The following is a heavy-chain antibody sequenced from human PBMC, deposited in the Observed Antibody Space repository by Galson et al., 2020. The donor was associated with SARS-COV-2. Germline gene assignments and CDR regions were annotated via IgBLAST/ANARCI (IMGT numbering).Heavy chain of an antibody. V-gene: IGHV3-33*08. CDR2: IWYDGSNK. CDR3: ATDRPFFTGDVDY. CDR1: GFTFSNYG. J-gene: IGHJ4*02. D-gene: IGHD7-27*01. Sequence: GGSLRLSCAASGFTFSNYGMHWVRQAPGKRLEWVAVIWYDGSNKYYADSVKGRFTISRDNSKNSLYLQMNSLRAEDTAVYYCATDRPFFTGDVDYGGQGTLVTVSS.